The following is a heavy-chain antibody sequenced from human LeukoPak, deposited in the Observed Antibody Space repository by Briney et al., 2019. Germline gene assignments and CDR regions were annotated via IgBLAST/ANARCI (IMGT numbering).Heavy chain of an antibody. CDR1: GFTSSSYA. Sequence: GGSLRLSCAASGFTSSSYAMNWVRQAPGKGLEWVSAISGSGSTTYYADSVKDRFTISRDNSKNTLFLQMNSLTAEDTAIYSCARPRLEYCSGGSCFDAFDIWGQGTMVTVSS. D-gene: IGHD2-15*01. J-gene: IGHJ3*02. V-gene: IGHV3-23*01. CDR3: ARPRLEYCSGGSCFDAFDI. CDR2: ISGSGSTT.